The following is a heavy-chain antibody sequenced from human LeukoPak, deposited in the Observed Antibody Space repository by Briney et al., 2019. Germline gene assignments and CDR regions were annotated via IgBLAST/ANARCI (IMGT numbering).Heavy chain of an antibody. CDR1: GFTFSSYG. D-gene: IGHD3-10*01. CDR2: IRYDGSNK. J-gene: IGHJ4*02. CDR3: AKDRRLHPGYFDY. Sequence: GGSLRLSCAASGFTFSSYGMHWVRQAPGKGLEWVAFIRYDGSNKYYADSVKGRFTISRDNSKNTLYLQMNSLRAEDTAVYYSAKDRRLHPGYFDYWGQGTLVTVSS. V-gene: IGHV3-30*02.